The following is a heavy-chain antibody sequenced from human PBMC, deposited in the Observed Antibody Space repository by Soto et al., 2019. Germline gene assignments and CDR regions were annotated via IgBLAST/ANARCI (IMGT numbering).Heavy chain of an antibody. Sequence: PGGSLRLSCAASGFIVSSNYMSWVRQAPGKGLEWVSVIYRDGSTYYADSVKGRFTISRENSKNTLYLQMNSLRAEDTAVYYCARNYFDSGGGFDYWGQGTLVTVSS. CDR2: IYRDGST. J-gene: IGHJ4*02. D-gene: IGHD3-22*01. V-gene: IGHV3-53*01. CDR1: GFIVSSNY. CDR3: ARNYFDSGGGFDY.